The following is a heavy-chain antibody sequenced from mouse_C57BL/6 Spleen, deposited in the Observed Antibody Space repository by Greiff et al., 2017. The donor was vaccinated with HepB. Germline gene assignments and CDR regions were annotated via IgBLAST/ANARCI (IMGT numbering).Heavy chain of an antibody. Sequence: EVQGVESGGGLVQPGGSLSLSCAASGFTFTDYYMSWVRQPPGKALEWLGFIRNKANGYTTEYSASVKGRFTISRDNSQSILYLQMNALRAEDSATYYCARYKAGTDAMDYWGQGTSVTVSS. CDR1: GFTFTDYY. D-gene: IGHD4-1*01. CDR2: IRNKANGYTT. V-gene: IGHV7-3*01. J-gene: IGHJ4*01. CDR3: ARYKAGTDAMDY.